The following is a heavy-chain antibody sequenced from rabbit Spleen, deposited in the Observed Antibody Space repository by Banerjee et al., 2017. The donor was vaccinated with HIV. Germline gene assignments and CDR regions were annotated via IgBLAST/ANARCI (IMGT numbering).Heavy chain of an antibody. J-gene: IGHJ4*01. CDR1: GVSFNDRDV. CDR3: ARDSAGREDFNL. CDR2: INTATGKA. V-gene: IGHV1S45*01. Sequence: QEQLEESGGGLVKPEGSLTLTCKASGVSFNDRDVMCWVRQAPGKGLEWIACINTATGKAVYASWAKGRFTISRTSSTTVTLRMTSLTAADRATYFCARDSAGREDFNLWGPGTLVTVS. D-gene: IGHD4-2*01.